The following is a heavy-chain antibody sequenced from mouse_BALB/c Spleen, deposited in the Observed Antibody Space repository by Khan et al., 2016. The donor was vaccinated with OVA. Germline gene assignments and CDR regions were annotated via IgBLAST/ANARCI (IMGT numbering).Heavy chain of an antibody. Sequence: EAELVESGGGLVQPGDSLILSCATSGFSFTDYYMSLVRQPPGKALEWLGFIRNKANGYTTAYSPSLKGRFTISRDNSQSILYLQMSSPRAEDSAIYYCARVKRKEYRYADYWGQGTLVTVSA. CDR1: GFSFTDYY. D-gene: IGHD2-14*01. CDR3: ARVKRKEYRYADY. V-gene: IGHV7-3*02. J-gene: IGHJ3*01. CDR2: IRNKANGYTT.